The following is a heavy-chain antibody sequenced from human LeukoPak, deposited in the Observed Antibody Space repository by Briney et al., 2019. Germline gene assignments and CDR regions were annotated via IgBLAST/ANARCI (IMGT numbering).Heavy chain of an antibody. J-gene: IGHJ3*02. CDR2: IYPGDSAP. CDR3: ARAYSSSGWYRLAFDI. Sequence: GEPLKISCKGSGYSFTSYWIGWVRQMPGKGLEWMGIIYPGDSAPRYSPSFQGQVTISADESISTAYLQWSSLKASDTAMYYCARAYSSSGWYRLAFDIWGQGTMVTVSS. CDR1: GYSFTSYW. V-gene: IGHV5-51*01. D-gene: IGHD6-19*01.